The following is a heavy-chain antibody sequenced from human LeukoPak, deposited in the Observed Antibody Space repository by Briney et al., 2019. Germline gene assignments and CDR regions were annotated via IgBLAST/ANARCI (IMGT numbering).Heavy chain of an antibody. CDR3: ARDRAYYDSSGYYPNWFDP. D-gene: IGHD3-22*01. CDR2: ISSSSSYI. CDR1: GFTFSSYS. J-gene: IGHJ5*02. V-gene: IGHV3-21*01. Sequence: GGSLRLSCAASGFTFSSYSMNWVRQAPGKGLEWVSSISSSSSYIYYADSVKGRFTISRDNAKNSPYLQMNSLRAEDTAVYYCARDRAYYDSSGYYPNWFDPWGQGTLVTVSS.